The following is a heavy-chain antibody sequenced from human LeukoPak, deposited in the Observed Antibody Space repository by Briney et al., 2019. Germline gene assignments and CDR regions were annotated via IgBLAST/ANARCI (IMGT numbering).Heavy chain of an antibody. D-gene: IGHD1-26*01. CDR2: NNPNSGGT. V-gene: IGHV1-2*02. Sequence: ASVTVSFKASGYTFTDYYMHWVRQAPGQGREWMGGNNPNSGGTNYAQKFQGGVTMTRDTSISTAYMELSKLRSDDTAVYYCAIVGATRMYFQHWGQGTLVTVSS. CDR1: GYTFTDYY. J-gene: IGHJ1*01. CDR3: AIVGATRMYFQH.